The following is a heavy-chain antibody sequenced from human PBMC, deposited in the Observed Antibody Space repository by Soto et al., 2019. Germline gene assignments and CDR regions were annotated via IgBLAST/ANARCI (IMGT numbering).Heavy chain of an antibody. D-gene: IGHD3-10*02. CDR3: ARDPLSSFAMDV. J-gene: IGHJ6*02. CDR1: GDTFSSYA. Sequence: QEQLVQSGAEVKKPGSSVKVSCKAPGDTFSSYAISWVRQAPGQGLEWMGKIIPTFGQTHYAEKFRGTLTISADESTSTVYMELSSLMAEDTAVYYCARDPLSSFAMDVWGQGTKVIVSS. V-gene: IGHV1-69*18. CDR2: IIPTFGQT.